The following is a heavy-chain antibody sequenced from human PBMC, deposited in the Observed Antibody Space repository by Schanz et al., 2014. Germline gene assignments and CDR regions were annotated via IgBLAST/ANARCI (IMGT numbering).Heavy chain of an antibody. CDR1: GASISSSNW. Sequence: QVQLQESGPGLVKPSGTLSLTCAVSGASISSSNWWSWVRQPPGKGLEWIGEIYHSGSTNYNPSLKSRVTISLDPSKNQFSLTLTSLTAADTAVYYCARDTTWRLDLWGRGTLVTVSS. CDR2: IYHSGST. CDR3: ARDTTWRLDL. J-gene: IGHJ2*01. D-gene: IGHD1-1*01. V-gene: IGHV4-4*02.